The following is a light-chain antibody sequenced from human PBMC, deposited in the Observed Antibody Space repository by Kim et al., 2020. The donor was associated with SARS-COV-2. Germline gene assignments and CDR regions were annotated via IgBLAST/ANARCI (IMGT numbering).Light chain of an antibody. CDR2: QDS. J-gene: IGLJ2*01. CDR3: QAWDRTTVV. Sequence: SGSPGQTASITCSGDKLGDKYACWYQQKPGQSPVLVIYQDSKRPSGITERFSGSNSGNTATLTISGTQAMDEADYYCQAWDRTTVVFGGGTQLTVL. V-gene: IGLV3-1*01. CDR1: KLGDKY.